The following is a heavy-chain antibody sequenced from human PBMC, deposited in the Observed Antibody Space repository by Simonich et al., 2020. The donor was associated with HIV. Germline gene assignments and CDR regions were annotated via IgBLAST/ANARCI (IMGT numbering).Heavy chain of an antibody. J-gene: IGHJ3*02. CDR3: AGAPYGDGAFDI. CDR2: ISRSGSSM. V-gene: IGHV3-11*01. Sequence: QVQLVESGGGLVKPGGSLRLSCAASGFTLSDYYMSWIRQAPGKGLEWVSYISRSGSSMYYADSGKGRFTISRDNAKNSLYLQMNSLRAEDTAVYSCAGAPYGDGAFDIWGQGTMVTVSS. D-gene: IGHD7-27*01. CDR1: GFTLSDYY.